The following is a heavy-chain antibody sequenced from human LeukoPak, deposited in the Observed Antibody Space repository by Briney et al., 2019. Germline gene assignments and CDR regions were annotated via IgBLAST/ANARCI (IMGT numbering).Heavy chain of an antibody. V-gene: IGHV4-59*12. J-gene: IGHJ3*02. CDR2: IFYSGST. Sequence: KPSETLSLTCSVSDDSITMYYWTWIRQPPGKGLEWIGNIFYSGSTYYSPSVKSRVTISLDTSRNQFSLKLNSVTAADTAVYYCAKSNGYGLVDIWGQGTMVTVSS. CDR3: AKSNGYGLVDI. CDR1: DDSITMYY. D-gene: IGHD3-10*01.